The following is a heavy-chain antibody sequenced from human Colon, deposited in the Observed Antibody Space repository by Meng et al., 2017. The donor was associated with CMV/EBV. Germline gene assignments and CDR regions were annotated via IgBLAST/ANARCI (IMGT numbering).Heavy chain of an antibody. D-gene: IGHD5-24*01. J-gene: IGHJ2*01. CDR1: CDSISVRSYY. CDR2: IYYTGND. Sequence: HLPEPVPGLVTPSSTLSLTGTSSCDSISVRSYYRVWYRQPPGKRLEWIASIYYTGNDYHNPSLKSRVTISIDTSNNQFSLRRTSVTAADTAVYYCARMALHWYFDLWGRGTLVTVSS. CDR3: ARMALHWYFDL. V-gene: IGHV4-39*07.